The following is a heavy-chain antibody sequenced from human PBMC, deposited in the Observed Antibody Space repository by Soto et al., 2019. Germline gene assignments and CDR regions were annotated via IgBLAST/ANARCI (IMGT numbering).Heavy chain of an antibody. CDR3: AKVRYSSPMGYYYGMDV. J-gene: IGHJ6*02. Sequence: QAQLEQSGGEVKKPGSSVKVSCKASRVAFSKFIVTWVRQAPGLGLEWVGGIIPIFGTANYAQKFQGRVTITADESTSTSYREVNNLRAEDTAVYYCAKVRYSSPMGYYYGMDVWGQGTTGTVSS. V-gene: IGHV1-69*01. D-gene: IGHD6-19*01. CDR2: IIPIFGTA. CDR1: RVAFSKFI.